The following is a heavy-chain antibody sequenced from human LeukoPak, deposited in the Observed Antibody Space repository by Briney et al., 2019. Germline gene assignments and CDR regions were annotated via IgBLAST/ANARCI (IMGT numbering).Heavy chain of an antibody. CDR2: IYHSGST. CDR1: GGSISSGGYS. D-gene: IGHD4-17*01. V-gene: IGHV4-30-2*01. J-gene: IGHJ3*02. CDR3: ARSATVAGAFDI. Sequence: SQTLSLTCAVSGGSISSGGYSWSWIRQPPGKGLEWIGYIYHSGSTYYNPSLKSRVTISVDTSKNQFSLKLSSVTAADTAVYYCARSATVAGAFDIWGQGTMVTVSS.